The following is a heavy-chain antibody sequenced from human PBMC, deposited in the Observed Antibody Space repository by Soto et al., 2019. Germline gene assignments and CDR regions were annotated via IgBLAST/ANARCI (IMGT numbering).Heavy chain of an antibody. D-gene: IGHD2-15*01. J-gene: IGHJ4*02. V-gene: IGHV4-4*02. CDR2: IYHSGST. CDR3: ARGRAGCSGGSCSFDY. Sequence: SSETLSLTCAVSGGSISSSNWWSWVRQPPGKGLEWIGEIYHSGSTNYNPSLKSRVTISVDKSKNQFSLKLSSVTAADTAVYYCARGRAGCSGGSCSFDYSGQRPLVTVST. CDR1: GGSISSSNW.